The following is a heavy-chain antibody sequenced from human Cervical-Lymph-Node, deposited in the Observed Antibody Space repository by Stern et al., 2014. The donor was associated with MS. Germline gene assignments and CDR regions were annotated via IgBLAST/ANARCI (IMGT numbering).Heavy chain of an antibody. CDR3: AHSPGKTTLFET. V-gene: IGHV2-5*02. CDR2: IYWDDDK. D-gene: IGHD1/OR15-1a*01. CDR1: GFSLRTDTVA. J-gene: IGHJ5*02. Sequence: EESGPTLVKPTQTLTLTCTFSGFSLRTDTVAVAWIRQPPGKALEWLGLIYWDDDKRYSPSLRGRLTITKVTPKNEVVLTLTNMDPADTATYYCAHSPGKTTLFETWGQGALVTVSS.